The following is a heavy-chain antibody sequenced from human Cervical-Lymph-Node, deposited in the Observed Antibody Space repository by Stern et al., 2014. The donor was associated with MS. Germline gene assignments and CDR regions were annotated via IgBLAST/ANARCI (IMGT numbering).Heavy chain of an antibody. D-gene: IGHD1-26*01. V-gene: IGHV1-69*01. CDR2: LIPFFVTA. CDR1: GGTFSSYA. CDR3: ARGELKEGLVRGMDV. J-gene: IGHJ6*02. Sequence: VQLVQSGAEVKKPGSSVTVSCKASGGTFSSYAISWVRQAPGQGLEWMVGLIPFFVTANYAQKFQGTVPFTAAAPTCPAYMDLSSLRSEDTAVYYCARGELKEGLVRGMDVWGQGTTVTVSS.